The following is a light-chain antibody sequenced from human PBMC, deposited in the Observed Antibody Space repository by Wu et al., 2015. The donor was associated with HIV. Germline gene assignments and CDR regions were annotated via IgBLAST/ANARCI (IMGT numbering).Light chain of an antibody. CDR2: GAS. CDR1: QTVPNNL. V-gene: IGKV3-20*01. J-gene: IGKJ5*01. CDR3: HQYGSLPFT. Sequence: ETVLTRSPGTLSLSPGGEAALSCRASQTVPNNLLAWYQHKPGQAPKLLIYGASGRATGTPDRFTGRGSGTQFTLTISDLEPDDYAVYICHQYGSLPFTFGEGT.